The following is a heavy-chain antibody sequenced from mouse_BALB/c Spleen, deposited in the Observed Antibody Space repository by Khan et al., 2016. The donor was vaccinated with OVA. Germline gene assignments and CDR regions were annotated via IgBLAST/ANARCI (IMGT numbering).Heavy chain of an antibody. CDR3: ARTAMIKY. Sequence: EVQLVESGPGLVKPSQSLSLTCTVTGYSITSGYGWNWIRQFPGNKLKWMGYISYSGSTNYNPSFKSRISITRDTSQNQFFMQLNSVNTEDTATYYCARTAMIKYWGQGKPLTVSS. J-gene: IGHJ2*01. V-gene: IGHV3-2*02. CDR2: ISYSGST. CDR1: GYSITSGYG. D-gene: IGHD1-2*01.